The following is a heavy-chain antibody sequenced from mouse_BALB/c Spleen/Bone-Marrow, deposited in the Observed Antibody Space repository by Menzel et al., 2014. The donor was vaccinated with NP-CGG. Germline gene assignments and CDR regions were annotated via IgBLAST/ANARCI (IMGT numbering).Heavy chain of an antibody. CDR1: GYTFTDYN. V-gene: IGHV1S29*02. J-gene: IGHJ3*01. CDR3: ARRFITTAAWFAY. Sequence: VQLKESGPELVKPGASVKISCKASGYTFTDYNMHWVKQSHGKSLEWIGYIYPYNGGTGYNQKFKSKATLTVDNSSSTAHMELRSLTSEDSAVYYCARRFITTAAWFAYWGQGTLVTVSA. D-gene: IGHD1-2*01. CDR2: IYPYNGGT.